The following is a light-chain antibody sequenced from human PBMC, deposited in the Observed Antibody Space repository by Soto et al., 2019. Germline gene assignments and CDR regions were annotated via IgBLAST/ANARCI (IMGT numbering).Light chain of an antibody. CDR1: HSVSSY. J-gene: IGKJ4*01. CDR3: QHRSNWPLLT. V-gene: IGKV3-11*01. CDR2: DAS. Sequence: EILVTQSPATLSLSPGERATTPCRATHSVSSYLAWYQQKPGQAPRLLIYDASYKATGIPARFIGSGAGTDFTITNSSREAAEFAVYYCQHRSNWPLLTFGGGTKVEIK.